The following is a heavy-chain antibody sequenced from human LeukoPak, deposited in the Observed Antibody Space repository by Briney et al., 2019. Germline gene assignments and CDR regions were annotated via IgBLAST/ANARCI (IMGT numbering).Heavy chain of an antibody. CDR3: ARGITMVRGVFDY. V-gene: IGHV4-31*03. CDR1: GGSISSGGYY. CDR2: IYCSGST. Sequence: SQTLSLTCTVSGGSISSGGYYWSWIRQHPGKGLEWIGYIYCSGSTYYNPSLKSRVTISVDTSKNQSSLKLSSVTAADTAVYYCARGITMVRGVFDYWGQGTLVTVSS. D-gene: IGHD3-10*01. J-gene: IGHJ4*02.